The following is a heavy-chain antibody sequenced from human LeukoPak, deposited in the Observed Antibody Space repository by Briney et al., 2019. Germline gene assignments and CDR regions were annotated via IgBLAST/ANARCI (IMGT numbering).Heavy chain of an antibody. J-gene: IGHJ4*02. CDR1: DGSISSYD. V-gene: IGHV4-59*01. CDR2: IYYSGST. D-gene: IGHD3-16*01. CDR3: ARVITVRGVIFDY. Sequence: SETLSLTCTVSDGSISSYDWSWIRQPPGKGLEWLGYIYYSGSTNYNPSLKSRVTISVDTSKNQFSLKLSSVTAADTAVYYCARVITVRGVIFDYWGQGTLVTVSS.